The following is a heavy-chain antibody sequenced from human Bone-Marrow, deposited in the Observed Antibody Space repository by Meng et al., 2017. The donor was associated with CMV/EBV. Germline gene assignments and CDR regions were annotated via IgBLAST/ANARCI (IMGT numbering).Heavy chain of an antibody. V-gene: IGHV3-9*01. Sequence: SLKISCAASGFTFDDYAMHWVRQAPGKGLEWVSGISWNSGSIGYADSVKGRFTISRDNAKNSLYLQMNSLRADDTAVYYCARVGITMILVAPDHWGQGTLVTVSS. CDR3: ARVGITMILVAPDH. CDR1: GFTFDDYA. D-gene: IGHD3-22*01. CDR2: ISWNSGSI. J-gene: IGHJ4*02.